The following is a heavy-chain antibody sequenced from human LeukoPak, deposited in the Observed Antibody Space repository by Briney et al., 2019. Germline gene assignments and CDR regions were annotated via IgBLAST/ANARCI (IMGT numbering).Heavy chain of an antibody. J-gene: IGHJ5*02. CDR2: INPNSGGT. Sequence: GASVKVSCKASGYTFTGYYMHWVRQAPGQGLAWMGWINPNSGGTNYAQKFQGRVTMTRDTSISTAYMELSRLRSDDTAVYYCARDRVGCSGGSCEYNWFDPWGQGTLVTVSS. V-gene: IGHV1-2*02. D-gene: IGHD2-15*01. CDR3: ARDRVGCSGGSCEYNWFDP. CDR1: GYTFTGYY.